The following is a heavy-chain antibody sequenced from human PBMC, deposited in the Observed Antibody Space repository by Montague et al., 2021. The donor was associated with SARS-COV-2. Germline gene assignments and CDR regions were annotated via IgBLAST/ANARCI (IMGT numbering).Heavy chain of an antibody. V-gene: IGHV4-34*01. J-gene: IGHJ4*02. Sequence: SETLSLTCDVYGGSFSRYFWSWIRQPPGRGLELIGHLSPTGSTRYNPSLDSRVTISLDTSKSRFSPELTSVTVADTSIYFCVGAPKEYDFDYWGQGTPVSVSS. CDR2: LSPTGST. CDR1: GGSFSRYF. D-gene: IGHD3-16*01. CDR3: VGAPKEYDFDY.